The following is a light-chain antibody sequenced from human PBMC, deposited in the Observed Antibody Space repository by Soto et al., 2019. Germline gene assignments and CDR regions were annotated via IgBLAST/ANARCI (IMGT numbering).Light chain of an antibody. Sequence: QSVLTQPASVSGSPGQSITISCNETSSDVGGYNYVSWYQQHPGKAPKLMIYDVSNRPSGVSNRFSGSKSGNTASLTISGLQAEDEADYYCSSYTSSSTGVFGTGTKVTVL. J-gene: IGLJ1*01. V-gene: IGLV2-14*01. CDR3: SSYTSSSTGV. CDR1: SSDVGGYNY. CDR2: DVS.